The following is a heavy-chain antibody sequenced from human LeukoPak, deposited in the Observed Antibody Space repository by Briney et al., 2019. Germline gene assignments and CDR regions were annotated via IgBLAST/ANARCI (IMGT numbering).Heavy chain of an antibody. J-gene: IGHJ5*02. Sequence: VASVKVSCKASGYTFTGYYMHWVRRAPGQGLEWMRWINPNSGGTNYAQKFQGRVTMTRDTSISTAYMEPSRLRSDDTAVYYCARDLDKLRLGELSLPWGQGTLVTVSS. V-gene: IGHV1-2*02. D-gene: IGHD3-16*02. CDR2: INPNSGGT. CDR1: GYTFTGYY. CDR3: ARDLDKLRLGELSLP.